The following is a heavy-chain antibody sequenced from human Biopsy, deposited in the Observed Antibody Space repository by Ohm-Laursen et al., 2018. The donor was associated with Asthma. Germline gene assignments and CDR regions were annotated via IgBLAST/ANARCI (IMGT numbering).Heavy chain of an antibody. CDR2: IYYSGTT. CDR1: GGSISSDY. J-gene: IGHJ4*02. D-gene: IGHD6-19*01. V-gene: IGHV4-59*01. Sequence: GTLSLICTVSGGSISSDYWSWIRQPPGKGLEWIGHIYYSGTTKYHPSLKSRVTISVDTSKNQFSLKLRSVTAADAAVYFCVSHQYSSSWSTFDYWGQGAPVTVSS. CDR3: VSHQYSSSWSTFDY.